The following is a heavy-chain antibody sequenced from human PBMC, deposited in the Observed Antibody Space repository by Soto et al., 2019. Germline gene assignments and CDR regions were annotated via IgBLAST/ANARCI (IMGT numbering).Heavy chain of an antibody. CDR1: GGSITSGGYS. Sequence: SETLSLTCAVSGGSITSGGYSWSWIRQPPGKGLEWIGYIYYSGWTYYNPSLKSRVTISVDTSKNQFSLKLSSVTAADTAVYYCARFIPQHGDPIVDYWGQGTLVTVSS. CDR2: IYYSGWT. CDR3: ARFIPQHGDPIVDY. V-gene: IGHV4-31*11. J-gene: IGHJ4*02. D-gene: IGHD4-17*01.